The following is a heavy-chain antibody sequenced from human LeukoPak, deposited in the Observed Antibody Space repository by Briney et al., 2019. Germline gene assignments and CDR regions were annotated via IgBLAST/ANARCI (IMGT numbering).Heavy chain of an antibody. CDR3: ARTPLKYYYYGMAV. J-gene: IGHJ6*02. CDR2: IYYSGST. V-gene: IGHV4-59*08. CDR1: GGSISSYY. Sequence: PSETLSLTCTVSGGSISSYYWSWIRQPPGKGLEWIGYIYYSGSTNYNPSLKSRVTISVDTSKNQFSLKLSSVTAADTAVYYCARTPLKYYYYGMAVWGQGTTVTVSS.